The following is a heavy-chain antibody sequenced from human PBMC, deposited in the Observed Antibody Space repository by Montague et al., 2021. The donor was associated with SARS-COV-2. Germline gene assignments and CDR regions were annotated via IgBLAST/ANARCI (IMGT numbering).Heavy chain of an antibody. CDR2: VYYTGHT. CDR3: ATDQEGHYYFDN. V-gene: IGHV4-39*07. J-gene: IGHJ4*02. Sequence: SETLSLTCSVSGGSTNTMSYYWALIRQPPGKGLEWIASVYYTGHTYYXPSLATRAAISLDTSTNQFSLALSSVAADDTAIYYCATDQEGHYYFDNWGQGTPVIVSS. D-gene: IGHD3-10*01. CDR1: GGSTNTMSYY.